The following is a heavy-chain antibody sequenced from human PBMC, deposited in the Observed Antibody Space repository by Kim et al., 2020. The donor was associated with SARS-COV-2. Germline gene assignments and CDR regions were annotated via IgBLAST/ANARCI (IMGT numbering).Heavy chain of an antibody. D-gene: IGHD2-21*02. CDR3: ARVRVVVTATSMGLDGMDV. CDR1: GFTFSSYG. CDR2: IWYDGSNK. V-gene: IGHV3-33*01. J-gene: IGHJ6*02. Sequence: GGSLRLSCAASGFTFSSYGMHWVRQAPGKGLEWVAVIWYDGSNKYYADSVKGRFTISRDNSKNTLYLQMNSLRAEDTAVYYCARVRVVVTATSMGLDGMDVCGQGTTVTVSS.